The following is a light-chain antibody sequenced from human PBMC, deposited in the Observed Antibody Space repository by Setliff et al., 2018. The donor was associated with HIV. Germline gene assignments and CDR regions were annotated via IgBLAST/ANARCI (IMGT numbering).Light chain of an antibody. CDR1: SSDDGSYNL. J-gene: IGLJ2*01. CDR2: EGS. CDR3: CSYAGSVV. V-gene: IGLV2-23*01. Sequence: QSVLTQPASVSGSPGQSITISCTGTSSDDGSYNLVSWYQQHPGKAPKLMIYEGSERPSGVSNRFSGSKSGNTASLTISGLQAEDEADYYCCSYAGSVVFGGGT.